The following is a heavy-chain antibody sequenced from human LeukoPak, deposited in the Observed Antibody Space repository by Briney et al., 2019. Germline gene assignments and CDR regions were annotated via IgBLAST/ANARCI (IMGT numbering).Heavy chain of an antibody. CDR1: GYTFTGYY. CDR3: AREPTHYYDSSGPTSFDY. Sequence: ASVKVSCKASGYTFTGYYMHWVRQAPGQGLEWMGRINPNSGGTNYAQKFQGRVTMTRDTSISTAYMELSRLRSDDTAVYYCAREPTHYYDSSGPTSFDYWGQGTLVTVSS. D-gene: IGHD3-22*01. J-gene: IGHJ4*02. CDR2: INPNSGGT. V-gene: IGHV1-2*06.